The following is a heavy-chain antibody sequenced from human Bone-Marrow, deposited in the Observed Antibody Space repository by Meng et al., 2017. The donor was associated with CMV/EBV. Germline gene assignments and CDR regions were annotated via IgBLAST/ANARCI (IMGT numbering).Heavy chain of an antibody. Sequence: GESLKISCATSGFTFNTYGMNWVRQAPGKGLEWVSSISSSGNDKYHADSVKGRFTISRDNAKNSLYLQMNSLRAEDTAVYYCAKVDIFTVGDVWGQGTTVTVSS. J-gene: IGHJ6*02. CDR2: ISSSGNDK. CDR3: AKVDIFTVGDV. V-gene: IGHV3-21*01. D-gene: IGHD2-2*03. CDR1: GFTFNTYG.